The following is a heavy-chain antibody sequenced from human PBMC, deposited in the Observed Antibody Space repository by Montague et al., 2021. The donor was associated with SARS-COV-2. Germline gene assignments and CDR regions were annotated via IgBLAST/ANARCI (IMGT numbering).Heavy chain of an antibody. CDR1: GGSISSGGYY. CDR3: ARDKEMIF. J-gene: IGHJ4*02. V-gene: IGHV4-31*11. CDR2: IYYSVST. Sequence: TLSLTCAVSGGSISSGGYYWNWLRQHPEKGLEWIGYIYYSVSTNYNPSLRSRVTISEDTAKNQFSLKLTSVTAAVTAVYYCARDKEMIFWGQGILVTVSS. D-gene: IGHD2-15*01.